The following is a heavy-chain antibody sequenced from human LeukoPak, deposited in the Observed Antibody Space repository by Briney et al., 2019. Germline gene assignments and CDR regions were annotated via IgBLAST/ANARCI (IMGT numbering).Heavy chain of an antibody. J-gene: IGHJ4*02. CDR1: GGSISSNTYF. D-gene: IGHD6-13*01. CDR3: AKDGSSWPFFDS. Sequence: SETLSLTCNVSGGSISSNTYFWGWIRRPPGKGLEWIGRIYASGSTNYNPSLKSRVTMSVDTSKNQFSLKLISVTAADTAVYYCAKDGSSWPFFDSWGQGTLVTVSS. V-gene: IGHV4-39*07. CDR2: IYASGST.